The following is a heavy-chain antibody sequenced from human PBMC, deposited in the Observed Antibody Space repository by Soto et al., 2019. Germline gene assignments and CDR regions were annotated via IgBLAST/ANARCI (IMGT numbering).Heavy chain of an antibody. CDR2: VYHTGRT. J-gene: IGHJ4*02. D-gene: IGHD6-19*01. CDR3: ARGGSGWYLFDY. CDR1: GGSFKSGSYS. Sequence: PSETLSLTCTVSGGSFKSGSYSWSWIRQPPGKGLEWIGYVYHTGRTSYNPSLKSRVTISVDTSKNQFSLKLSSVTAADTAVYYCARGGSGWYLFDYWGQGTLVTVSS. V-gene: IGHV4-61*01.